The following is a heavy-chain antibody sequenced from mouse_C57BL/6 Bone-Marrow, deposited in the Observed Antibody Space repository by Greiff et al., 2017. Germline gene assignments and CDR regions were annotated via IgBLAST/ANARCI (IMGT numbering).Heavy chain of an antibody. CDR2: INPGSGGT. D-gene: IGHD1-1*01. V-gene: IGHV1-54*01. CDR3: ARKDDYGSSFDD. Sequence: QVQLQQSGAELVRPGTSVKVSCKASGYAFTNYLIDWVKQRPGQGLEWIGVINPGSGGTNYNEKFKGKATLTADKSSSTAYMQLSSLTSEDSAVYYCARKDDYGSSFDDWGQGTTLTVSA. CDR1: GYAFTNYL. J-gene: IGHJ2*01.